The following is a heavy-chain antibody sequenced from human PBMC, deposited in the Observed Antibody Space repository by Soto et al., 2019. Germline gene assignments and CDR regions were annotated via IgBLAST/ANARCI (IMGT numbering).Heavy chain of an antibody. Sequence: PSETLSLTCTVSGGSVSSGSYYWSWIRQPPGKGLEWIGYIYYSGSTNYNPSLKSRVTISVDTSKNQFSLKLSSVTAADTAVYYCATQKRRWLQLRFYAFDIWGQGTMVNVSS. CDR2: IYYSGST. V-gene: IGHV4-61*01. CDR1: GGSVSSGSYY. CDR3: ATQKRRWLQLRFYAFDI. D-gene: IGHD5-12*01. J-gene: IGHJ3*02.